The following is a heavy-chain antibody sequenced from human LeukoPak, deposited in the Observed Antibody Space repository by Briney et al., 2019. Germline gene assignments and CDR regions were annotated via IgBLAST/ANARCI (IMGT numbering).Heavy chain of an antibody. CDR2: TYAGGAS. Sequence: EGSLRLSCAASGFNISKTYLMWARQAPGKRLEWVSVTYAGGASCYGDFVEGRFTISRDNSKNTVHLQMSGLRGDDTAIYYCARADSSKWWGLDPWGQGTLVTVAS. J-gene: IGHJ5*02. CDR3: ARADSSKWWGLDP. D-gene: IGHD2-21*02. V-gene: IGHV3-53*01. CDR1: GFNISKTY.